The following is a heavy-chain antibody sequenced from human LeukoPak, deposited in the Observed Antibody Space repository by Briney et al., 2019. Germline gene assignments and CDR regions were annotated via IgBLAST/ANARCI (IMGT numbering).Heavy chain of an antibody. CDR1: GFTFSSYG. V-gene: IGHV3-30*18. CDR3: AKEYSSGRIDY. D-gene: IGHD6-19*01. J-gene: IGHJ4*02. CDR2: IGYDGSTE. Sequence: PGRSLRLSCAASGFTFSSYGMHWVRQAPGKGLEWVAVIGYDGSTEYYADSAKGRFTISRDNSKNTLHLQTNSLRAEDTGVYYCAKEYSSGRIDYWGQGTLVTVSS.